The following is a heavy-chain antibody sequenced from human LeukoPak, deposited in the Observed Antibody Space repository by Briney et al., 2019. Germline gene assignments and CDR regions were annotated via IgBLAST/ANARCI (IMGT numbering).Heavy chain of an antibody. Sequence: SETLSLTCTVSGGSISSYYWSWIRQPAGKGPEWIGRIYTSGSTNYNPSLKSRVTMSVDTSKNQFSLKLSSVTAADTAVYYCARENDFWSGYYMRYFDYWGQGTLVTVSS. CDR3: ARENDFWSGYYMRYFDY. D-gene: IGHD3-3*01. CDR2: IYTSGST. CDR1: GGSISSYY. V-gene: IGHV4-4*07. J-gene: IGHJ4*02.